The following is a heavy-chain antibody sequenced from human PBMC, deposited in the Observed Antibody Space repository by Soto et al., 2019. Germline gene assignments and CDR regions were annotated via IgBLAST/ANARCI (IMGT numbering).Heavy chain of an antibody. D-gene: IGHD6-13*01. Sequence: QVQLVESGGGVVQPGRSLRLSCAASGFTFSSYAMHWVRQAPGKGLEWVAVISYDGSNKYYADSVKGRFTISRDNSKNTPYLQMNSLRAEDTAVYYCARESRDADSSSWYLYYYGMDVWGQGTTVTVSS. CDR2: ISYDGSNK. J-gene: IGHJ6*02. V-gene: IGHV3-30-3*01. CDR1: GFTFSSYA. CDR3: ARESRDADSSSWYLYYYGMDV.